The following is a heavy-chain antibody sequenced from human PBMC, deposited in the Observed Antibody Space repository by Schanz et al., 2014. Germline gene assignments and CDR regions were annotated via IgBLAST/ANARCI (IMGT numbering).Heavy chain of an antibody. V-gene: IGHV4-4*02. D-gene: IGHD2-8*02. Sequence: QVQLQESGPGLVKPSQTLSLTCAVSGASISSSNWWSWVRQPPGKGLEWIGEIYHSGNTNYNASLKLRVTISVDKPKNQFSVKVRSVTAADTAVYYCARDSLRGVTGGYGMDVWGQGTTVTVSS. J-gene: IGHJ6*02. CDR3: ARDSLRGVTGGYGMDV. CDR2: IYHSGNT. CDR1: GASISSSNW.